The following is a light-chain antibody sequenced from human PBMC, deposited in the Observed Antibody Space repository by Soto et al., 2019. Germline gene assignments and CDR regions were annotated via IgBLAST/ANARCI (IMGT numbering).Light chain of an antibody. V-gene: IGKV4-1*01. J-gene: IGKJ5*01. CDR3: QQYDTTPIT. CDR1: QSVLYTSNNKNY. CDR2: WAS. Sequence: DILMTHSPYSLAVSLGERATINCKSSQSVLYTSNNKNYLAWYRQRPGQPPKLLLYWASTRASGVPDRFSGSGSGTDFTLTISSLQAEDVAVYYCQQYDTTPITFGQGTRLEIK.